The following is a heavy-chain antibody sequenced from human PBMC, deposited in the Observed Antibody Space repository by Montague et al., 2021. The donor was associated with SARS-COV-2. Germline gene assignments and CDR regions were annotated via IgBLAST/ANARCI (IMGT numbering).Heavy chain of an antibody. D-gene: IGHD3-3*01. Sequence: SETLSLTCTVSGGSISSSSYYWGWIRQPPGKGLEWIGSIYYSGSTYYNPSLKSRVTISVDTSKNQFSLKLSSVTAADTAVYYCARQPSITIFGVVITTSWFDPWGQGTLVTVSS. V-gene: IGHV4-39*01. CDR3: ARQPSITIFGVVITTSWFDP. CDR2: IYYSGST. J-gene: IGHJ5*02. CDR1: GGSISSSSYY.